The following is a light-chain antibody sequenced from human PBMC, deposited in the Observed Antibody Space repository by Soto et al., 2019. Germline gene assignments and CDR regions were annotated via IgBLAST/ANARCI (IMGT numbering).Light chain of an antibody. Sequence: EIVMTQSPATLSVSPGEGATLSCRASQSISSFLAWYQQKPGQAPRLLIYGASTRATGIPARFSGSGSGTEFTLTNSSVQSEDFAVYYCQQYNNWWEWTFGQGTKVEI. CDR3: QQYNNWWEWT. CDR2: GAS. J-gene: IGKJ1*01. V-gene: IGKV3-15*01. CDR1: QSISSF.